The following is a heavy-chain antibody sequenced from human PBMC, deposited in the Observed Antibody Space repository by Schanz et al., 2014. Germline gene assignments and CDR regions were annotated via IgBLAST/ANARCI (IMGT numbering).Heavy chain of an antibody. V-gene: IGHV3-74*01. Sequence: EVQLVESGGGLFQPGGSLRLSCAASGFTFSNYWMHWVRQVPGKGLVWVSRIKSDGSSTSYADSVKGRFTISRDNAKNTLYLQMNSLRAEDTAVYYCARPALWFGDNCFDPWGQGTLVTVSS. CDR3: ARPALWFGDNCFDP. CDR2: IKSDGSST. D-gene: IGHD3-10*01. J-gene: IGHJ5*02. CDR1: GFTFSNYW.